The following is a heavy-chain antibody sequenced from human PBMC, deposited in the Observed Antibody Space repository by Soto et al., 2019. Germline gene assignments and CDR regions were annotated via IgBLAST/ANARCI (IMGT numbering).Heavy chain of an antibody. D-gene: IGHD4-17*01. CDR1: GGTFSSYT. V-gene: IGHV1-69*02. CDR3: AKDMKWGGMTTIHYFDS. CDR2: IIPILGIA. J-gene: IGHJ4*02. Sequence: SVKVSCKASGGTFSSYTISWVRQAPGQGLEWMGRIIPILGIANYAQKFQGRVTITADKSTSTAYMELSSLRPDDTALYYCAKDMKWGGMTTIHYFDSWGQGTLVTVSS.